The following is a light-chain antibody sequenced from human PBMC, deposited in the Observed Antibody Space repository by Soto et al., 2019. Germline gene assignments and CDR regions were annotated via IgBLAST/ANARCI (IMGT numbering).Light chain of an antibody. CDR1: QSVSSSY. V-gene: IGKV3-20*01. J-gene: IGKJ1*01. Sequence: EIVLTQSPGTLSLSPGERATLSCRASQSVSSSYLAWYQQKPGQAPRLLIYGASSRATGIPDRFSGSGSGTDFTLTISILETEDFAVYYGQQYGSSPERFGQGTKVDIK. CDR3: QQYGSSPER. CDR2: GAS.